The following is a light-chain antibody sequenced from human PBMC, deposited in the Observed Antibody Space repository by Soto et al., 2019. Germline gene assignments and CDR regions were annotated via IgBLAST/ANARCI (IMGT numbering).Light chain of an antibody. CDR2: DVT. CDR3: SSYTSRSAPMI. V-gene: IGLV2-14*03. CDR1: NSDVGAYDY. J-gene: IGLJ2*01. Sequence: QSVLTQPASVSGSPGQSITISCTGSNSDVGAYDYVSWYQHHPGKTPKLLIFDVTHRPSGVSNRFSGSKSGNTASLTISGLQAEDEADYYCSSYTSRSAPMIFGGGTKLTVL.